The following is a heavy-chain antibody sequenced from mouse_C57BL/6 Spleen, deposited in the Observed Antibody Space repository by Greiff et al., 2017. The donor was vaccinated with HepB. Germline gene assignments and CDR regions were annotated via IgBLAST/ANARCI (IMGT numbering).Heavy chain of an antibody. CDR1: GYTFTDYE. CDR3: TEMGVDTRYFDV. V-gene: IGHV1-15*01. J-gene: IGHJ1*03. Sequence: QVQLQQSGAELVRPGASVTLSCKASGYTFTDYEMHWVKQTPVRGLEWIGAIDPETGGTSYNQKFKGKAILTADKASSTACMELRSLTSEDSAVYYCTEMGVDTRYFDVWGTGTTVTVSS. D-gene: IGHD1-1*01. CDR2: IDPETGGT.